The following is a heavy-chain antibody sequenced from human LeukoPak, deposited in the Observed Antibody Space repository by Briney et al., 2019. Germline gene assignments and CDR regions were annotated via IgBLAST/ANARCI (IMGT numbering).Heavy chain of an antibody. J-gene: IGHJ4*02. V-gene: IGHV5-51*01. D-gene: IGHD6-13*01. CDR1: GYSFTSYW. Sequence: GESLKIPRKGSGYSFTSYWLGWVRQIPGKGLEWMGIIYPGDSDPRYRPSFQGPVTSSADKSISTAYLQWSSLKASDTAMYYCARPGSSWGFDYWGQGTLVTVSS. CDR2: IYPGDSDP. CDR3: ARPGSSWGFDY.